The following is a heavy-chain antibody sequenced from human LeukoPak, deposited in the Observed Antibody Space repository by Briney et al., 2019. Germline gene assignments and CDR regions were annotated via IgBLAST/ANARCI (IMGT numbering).Heavy chain of an antibody. D-gene: IGHD4-17*01. CDR1: GFTFSSYG. Sequence: PGGSLRLSCAASGFTFSSYGMHWVRQTPGKGLEWVAFVHYDGSNKYYADSVKGRFAISRDNSKSTLYLQMNSLRPEDTAVYYCAKEQDVRSDYFDYWGQGTLVTVSS. CDR3: AKEQDVRSDYFDY. CDR2: VHYDGSNK. J-gene: IGHJ4*02. V-gene: IGHV3-30*02.